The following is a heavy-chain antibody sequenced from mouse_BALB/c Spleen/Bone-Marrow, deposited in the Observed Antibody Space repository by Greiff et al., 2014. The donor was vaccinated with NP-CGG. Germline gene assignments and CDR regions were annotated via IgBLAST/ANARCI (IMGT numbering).Heavy chain of an antibody. CDR3: TRSPITTVVAETMDY. Sequence: LQQSGSELVRPGASVKLSCKASGYTFTSYWMHWVKQRPGQGLEWIGNIYPGSGSTNYDEKFKNKATLTVDTSSSTAYMQLSSLTSEDSAVCYCTRSPITTVVAETMDYWGQGTSVTVSS. D-gene: IGHD1-1*01. CDR2: IYPGSGST. V-gene: IGHV1S22*01. CDR1: GYTFTSYW. J-gene: IGHJ4*01.